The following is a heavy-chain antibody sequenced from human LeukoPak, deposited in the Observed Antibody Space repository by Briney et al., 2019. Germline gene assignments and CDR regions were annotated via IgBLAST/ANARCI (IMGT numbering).Heavy chain of an antibody. V-gene: IGHV3-23*01. CDR2: SSGSGGTT. CDR3: AKAVRGGYTGNDFDY. Sequence: GGSLRLSCAASGFTFSNYAMSWVRQAPGRGLEWVSTSSGSGGTTYYADSVKGRFTISRDNSQNTVYLQMNSLRAEDTAVYYCAKAVRGGYTGNDFDYWGQGALVTVSS. J-gene: IGHJ4*02. CDR1: GFTFSNYA. D-gene: IGHD1-26*01.